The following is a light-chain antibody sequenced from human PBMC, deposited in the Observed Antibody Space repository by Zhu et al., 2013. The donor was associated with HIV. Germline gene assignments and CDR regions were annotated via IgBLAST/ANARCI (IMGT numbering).Light chain of an antibody. CDR2: RTD. J-gene: IGLJ3*02. CDR1: RSNIGSNY. V-gene: IGLV1-47*01. CDR3: GTWDSTLSAWV. Sequence: QPVLPQPPSTSGTPGQRVGISCSGSRSNIGSNYVFWYQQFPGTAPKLLIYRTDLRPSGVPDRFSASKSGTSATLGITGLQTGDEADYYCGTWDSTLSAWVFGGGTKLTVL.